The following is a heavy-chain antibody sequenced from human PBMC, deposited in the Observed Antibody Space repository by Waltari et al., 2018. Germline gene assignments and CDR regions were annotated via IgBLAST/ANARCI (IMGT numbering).Heavy chain of an antibody. CDR2: ISYDGSNK. CDR3: ARDYSSGFYYYYGMDV. D-gene: IGHD6-19*01. CDR1: GFTFSSYA. J-gene: IGHJ6*02. V-gene: IGHV3-30*16. Sequence: VQLVESGGGLVQPGGSLRISCAASGFTFSSYAMHWVRQATGKGLEWVAVISYDGSNKYYADSVKGRFTISRDNSKNTLYLQMNSLRAEDTAVYYCARDYSSGFYYYYGMDVWGQGTTVTVSS.